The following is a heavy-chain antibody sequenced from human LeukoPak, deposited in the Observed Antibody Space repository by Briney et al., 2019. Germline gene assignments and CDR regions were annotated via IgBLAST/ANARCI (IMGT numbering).Heavy chain of an antibody. J-gene: IGHJ4*02. D-gene: IGHD3-9*01. Sequence: SETLSLTCTVSGGSISSYYWSWIRQPPGKGLEWIGYIYYSGSTNYNPSLKSRVTISVDTSKNQFSLKLSSVTAADTAVYYCARGHDILTGYVFDYWGQGTLVTVSS. CDR2: IYYSGST. CDR1: GGSISSYY. CDR3: ARGHDILTGYVFDY. V-gene: IGHV4-59*01.